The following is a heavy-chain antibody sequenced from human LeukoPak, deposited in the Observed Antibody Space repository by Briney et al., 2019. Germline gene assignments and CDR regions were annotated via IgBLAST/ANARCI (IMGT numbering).Heavy chain of an antibody. CDR3: ARIAATPVPNYYGMDV. V-gene: IGHV3-21*01. CDR2: ISSSSYI. Sequence: GGSLRLSCAASGFTFSSYSMNWVRQAPGKGLEWVSSISSSSYIYYADSVKGRFTISRDNAKNSLYLQMNSLRAEDTAVYYCARIAATPVPNYYGMDVWGQGTTVTVSS. J-gene: IGHJ6*02. D-gene: IGHD2-15*01. CDR1: GFTFSSYS.